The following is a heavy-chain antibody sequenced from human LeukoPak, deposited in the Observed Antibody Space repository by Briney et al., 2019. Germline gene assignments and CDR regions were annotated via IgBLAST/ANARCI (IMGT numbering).Heavy chain of an antibody. CDR1: GFILRSHA. CDR2: ISDNGGST. V-gene: IGHV3-64D*06. Sequence: SGGSLRLSCSASGFILRSHAMHWVRQAPGKGLEYVSRISDNGGSTYYADSVKGRFTISRDNSKNTLYLQMSSLRAVDTAVYYCVKDSEAGGSPFDRWGQGTLVTVSS. D-gene: IGHD6-19*01. CDR3: VKDSEAGGSPFDR. J-gene: IGHJ4*02.